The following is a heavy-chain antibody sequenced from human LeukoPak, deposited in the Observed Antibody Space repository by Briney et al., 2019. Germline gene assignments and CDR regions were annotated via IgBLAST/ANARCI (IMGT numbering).Heavy chain of an antibody. CDR3: ARVPPTIFGVVTSGDWYFDL. V-gene: IGHV1-46*03. CDR1: GYTFTSYY. J-gene: IGHJ2*01. CDR2: INPSGGST. Sequence: GASVKVSCKASGYTFTSYYMHWVPQAPRQGLEWMGIINPSGGSTSYAQKFQGRVTMTRDTSTSTVYMELSSLRSEDTAVYYCARVPPTIFGVVTSGDWYFDLWGRGTLVTVSS. D-gene: IGHD3-3*01.